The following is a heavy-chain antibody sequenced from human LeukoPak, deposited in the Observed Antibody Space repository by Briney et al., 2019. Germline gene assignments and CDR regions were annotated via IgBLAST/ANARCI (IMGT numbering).Heavy chain of an antibody. V-gene: IGHV1-3*01. CDR2: INAGNGNT. D-gene: IGHD3-3*01. Sequence: ASVKVSCKASGYTFTSYAMHWVRQAPGQRLEWMGWINAGNGNTKYSQKFQGRVTITADESTSTAYMELSSLRSEDTAVYYCARDKRPFGVVTSPYYMDVWGKGTTVTVSS. CDR1: GYTFTSYA. J-gene: IGHJ6*03. CDR3: ARDKRPFGVVTSPYYMDV.